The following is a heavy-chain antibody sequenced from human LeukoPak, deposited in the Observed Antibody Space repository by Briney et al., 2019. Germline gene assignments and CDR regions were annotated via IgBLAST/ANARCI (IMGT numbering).Heavy chain of an antibody. V-gene: IGHV4-59*01. CDR1: GCSISSYY. CDR3: AREGDYGDYDD. D-gene: IGHD4-17*01. Sequence: SDSLSLNCTVSGCSISSYYWSWIRQPPGKGLEWIGYIYYSGSTNYNPSLKSRVTISVDTSKNQFSLKLSSVTAADTAVYYCAREGDYGDYDDWGQGTLVTVSS. J-gene: IGHJ4*02. CDR2: IYYSGST.